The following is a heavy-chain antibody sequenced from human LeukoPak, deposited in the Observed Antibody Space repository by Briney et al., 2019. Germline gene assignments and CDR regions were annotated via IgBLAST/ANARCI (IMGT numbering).Heavy chain of an antibody. CDR3: ARGGVGLVIIPGLEYDYYGLDF. D-gene: IGHD3/OR15-3a*01. CDR1: GFTLSSYS. J-gene: IGHJ6*02. V-gene: IGHV3-21*01. Sequence: PGGTLRLSCAASGFTLSSYSMNWVRQAPGKGLEWVSSISSSSSYMYYADSVKGGFTISRDNEKKSLYLQMNSLSAEDTAVYYCARGGVGLVIIPGLEYDYYGLDFWGQGTTVTVSS. CDR2: ISSSSSYM.